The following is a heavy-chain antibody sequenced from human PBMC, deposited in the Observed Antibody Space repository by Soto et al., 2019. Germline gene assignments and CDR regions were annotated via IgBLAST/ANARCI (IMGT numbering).Heavy chain of an antibody. J-gene: IGHJ5*02. D-gene: IGHD6-13*01. CDR3: ARAACSSSQRFLFAP. Sequence: GSLRLSCAASRFTFSSFWFHWVRHAPGKGLVWVSHINSDGSSTSYADSVKGRFTISRDNAKNTLYLQMNSLRAEDTAVYYCARAACSSSQRFLFAPWGQGTLVTVSS. CDR1: RFTFSSFW. V-gene: IGHV3-74*01. CDR2: INSDGSST.